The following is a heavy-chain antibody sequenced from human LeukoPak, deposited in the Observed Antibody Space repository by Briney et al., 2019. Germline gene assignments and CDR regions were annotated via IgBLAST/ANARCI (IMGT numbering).Heavy chain of an antibody. V-gene: IGHV1-58*02. J-gene: IGHJ3*02. CDR1: GFTFTSSA. Sequence: TSVKVSCKASGFTFTSSAMQWVRQARGQRLEWIGWIVVGSGNTNYAQKFQERATTTRDMSTSTAYMELSSLRSEDTAVYYCAADLYYYDSSGQAAFDIWGQGTMVTVSS. CDR3: AADLYYYDSSGQAAFDI. CDR2: IVVGSGNT. D-gene: IGHD3-22*01.